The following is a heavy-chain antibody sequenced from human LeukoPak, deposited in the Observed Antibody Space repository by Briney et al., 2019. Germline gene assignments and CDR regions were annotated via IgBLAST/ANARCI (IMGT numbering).Heavy chain of an antibody. J-gene: IGHJ4*02. CDR1: GGSVSSGNYF. V-gene: IGHV4-61*02. D-gene: IGHD6-13*01. Sequence: PSETLSLTCTVSGGSVSSGNYFWSWIRQPAGKGLECIGRIHTSGSTNYDPSLKSRVTISVDTSSNQFSLKLSSVTAADTAVYYCATQDSSSWYFDSWGQGTLVTVSS. CDR2: IHTSGST. CDR3: ATQDSSSWYFDS.